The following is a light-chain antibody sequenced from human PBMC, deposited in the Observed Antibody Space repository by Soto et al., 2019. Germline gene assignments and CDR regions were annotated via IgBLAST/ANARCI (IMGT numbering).Light chain of an antibody. CDR1: NSNIGTYT. V-gene: IGLV1-44*01. CDR3: ASWDDRLSGLV. J-gene: IGLJ2*01. Sequence: QSVLTQPPSASGTPGQRVVISCSGSNSNIGTYTVNWYQQLPGTAPRLLIYTDYQRPSGVPDRFSGSKSGTSASLAISGLQSEDEADYYCASWDDRLSGLVFGRGTKLTVL. CDR2: TDY.